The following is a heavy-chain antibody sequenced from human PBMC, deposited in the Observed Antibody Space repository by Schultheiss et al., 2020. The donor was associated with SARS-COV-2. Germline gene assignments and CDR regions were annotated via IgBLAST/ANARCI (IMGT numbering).Heavy chain of an antibody. V-gene: IGHV3-23*01. Sequence: GESLKISCAASGFTFSTYAMSWVRQAPGKGLEWVSAISGRSISTYYADSVKGRFAISRDNSKNTLYLQMSSLRAEDTAVYYCAKGIGPKVVPMDVWGKGITVTVSS. CDR1: GFTFSTYA. D-gene: IGHD2-2*01. CDR2: ISGRSIST. CDR3: AKGIGPKVVPMDV. J-gene: IGHJ6*04.